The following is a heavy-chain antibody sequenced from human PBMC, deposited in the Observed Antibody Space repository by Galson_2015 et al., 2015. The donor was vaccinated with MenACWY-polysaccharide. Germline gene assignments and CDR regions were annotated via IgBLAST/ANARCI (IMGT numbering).Heavy chain of an antibody. Sequence: SVKVSCKASGGTFSSYPISWVRQAPGQGLEWMGRIIPILGIANYAQKFQGRVTITADKSTSTAYMELSSLRSEDTAVYYCAREGDCSGGSCYITWGQGTLVTVSS. J-gene: IGHJ4*02. V-gene: IGHV1-69*04. D-gene: IGHD2-15*01. CDR3: AREGDCSGGSCYIT. CDR2: IIPILGIA. CDR1: GGTFSSYP.